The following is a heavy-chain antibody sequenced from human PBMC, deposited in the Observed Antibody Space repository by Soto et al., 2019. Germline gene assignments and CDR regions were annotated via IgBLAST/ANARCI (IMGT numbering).Heavy chain of an antibody. CDR2: ISGTGDKA. J-gene: IGHJ4*02. V-gene: IGHV3-23*01. CDR3: AKAYDYGSGSYYSTFDY. D-gene: IGHD3-10*01. CDR1: GFSFSNYA. Sequence: PGGSLRLSCAPSGFSFSNYAITWGRQAPGKGLEWVSTISGTGDKAYYADPVKGRFTISRDNSKNTLYLQMNSLRVEDTAVYYCAKAYDYGSGSYYSTFDYWGQGALVTVSS.